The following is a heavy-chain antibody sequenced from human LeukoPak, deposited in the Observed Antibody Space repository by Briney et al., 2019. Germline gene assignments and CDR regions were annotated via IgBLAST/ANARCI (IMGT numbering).Heavy chain of an antibody. J-gene: IGHJ4*02. V-gene: IGHV4-59*08. CDR1: GGSISSYY. Sequence: SETLSLTCTVSGGSISSYYWSWIRQPPGKGLEWIGFIYNTGRTNYNPSLQSRVTMSIDTSKNQFSLKLSSVTAADTAVYYCARQGELAIDYWGQGTLVTVSS. CDR2: IYNTGRT. D-gene: IGHD1-26*01. CDR3: ARQGELAIDY.